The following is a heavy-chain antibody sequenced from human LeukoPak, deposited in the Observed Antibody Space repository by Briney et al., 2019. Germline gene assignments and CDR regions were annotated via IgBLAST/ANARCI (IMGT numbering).Heavy chain of an antibody. V-gene: IGHV1-2*02. D-gene: IGHD3-3*01. CDR3: ARDSVLRFLEWSPGWFDP. J-gene: IGHJ5*02. CDR2: INPNSGGT. Sequence: ASAKVSCKASGYTFTGYYMHWVRQAPGQGLEWMGWINPNSGGTNYAQKFQGRVTMTRDTSISTAYMELSRLRSDDTAVYYCARDSVLRFLEWSPGWFDPWGQGTLVTVSS. CDR1: GYTFTGYY.